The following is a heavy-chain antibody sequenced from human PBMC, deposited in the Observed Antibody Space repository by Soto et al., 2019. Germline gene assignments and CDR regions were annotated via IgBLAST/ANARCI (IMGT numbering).Heavy chain of an antibody. J-gene: IGHJ3*02. D-gene: IGHD3-10*01. CDR1: GGTLSDHG. Sequence: QVQLEQSGAEVKKPGSSVKVSCKASGGTLSDHGVAWLRQAPGQGLEWMGGTIPVFNTAKYAQKFQGRATVTEDKFTNIAYMELSSLRSEDTAFYFCARGVYGSGNYYAGPSAFDIWGQGTMVIVSS. V-gene: IGHV1-69*06. CDR2: TIPVFNTA. CDR3: ARGVYGSGNYYAGPSAFDI.